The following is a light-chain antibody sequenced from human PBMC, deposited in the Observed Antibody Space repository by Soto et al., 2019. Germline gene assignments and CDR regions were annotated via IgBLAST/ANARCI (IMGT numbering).Light chain of an antibody. V-gene: IGLV2-14*01. CDR2: EVS. Sequence: LTQPASVSGSPGQSITISCTGTSSDVGGYNYVSWYQQHPGKAPKLMIYEVSNRPSGVSNRFSGSKSGNTASLTISGLQAEDEADYYCSSYTSSSTYGFGTGTKVTVL. CDR3: SSYTSSSTYG. J-gene: IGLJ1*01. CDR1: SSDVGGYNY.